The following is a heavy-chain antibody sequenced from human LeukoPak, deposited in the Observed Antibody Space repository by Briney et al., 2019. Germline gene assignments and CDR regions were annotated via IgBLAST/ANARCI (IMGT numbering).Heavy chain of an antibody. CDR3: ARDSYDSSGYYYVDY. V-gene: IGHV3-53*01. D-gene: IGHD3-22*01. CDR1: GFTFSDYY. CDR2: IYSGGST. Sequence: PGGSLRLSCAASGFTFSDYYMSWIRQAPGKGLEWVSVIYSGGSTYYADSVKGRFTISRDNSKNTLYLQMNSLRAEDTAVYYCARDSYDSSGYYYVDYWGQGTLVTVSS. J-gene: IGHJ4*02.